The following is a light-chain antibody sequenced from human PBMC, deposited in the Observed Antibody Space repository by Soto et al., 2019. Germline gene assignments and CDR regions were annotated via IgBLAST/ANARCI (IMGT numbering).Light chain of an antibody. CDR1: QSVSSN. Sequence: EIVITQSPSTLSVSPGERATLSCRASQSVSSNLAWYQQKPGQAPRLLIYGASSRATGIPDRFSGSGSGTDFTLTISRLEPEDFAVYYCQQYFKSPWTFGQGTKVDIK. CDR2: GAS. J-gene: IGKJ1*01. V-gene: IGKV3-20*01. CDR3: QQYFKSPWT.